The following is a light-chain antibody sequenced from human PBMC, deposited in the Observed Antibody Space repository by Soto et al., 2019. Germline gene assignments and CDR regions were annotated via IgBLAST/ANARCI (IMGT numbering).Light chain of an antibody. V-gene: IGKV3-11*01. Sequence: EIVLTQSPATLSSSPGERATLSCRASQSIDTYLAWYQQKPGQAPRLLIYDASDRATGIPARFSGSGSGTAFTLTISGLEPEDFALYYCQQYNDWPLTFGGGTKVEIK. J-gene: IGKJ4*01. CDR1: QSIDTY. CDR2: DAS. CDR3: QQYNDWPLT.